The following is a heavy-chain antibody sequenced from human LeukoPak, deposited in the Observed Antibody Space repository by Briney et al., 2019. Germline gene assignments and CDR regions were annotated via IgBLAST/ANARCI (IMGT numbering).Heavy chain of an antibody. V-gene: IGHV3-74*01. CDR3: AKKAQYNGNYPLDY. CDR2: IHTDGRTT. J-gene: IGHJ4*02. Sequence: GGSLRLSCAASGFTFSNYWMRWVRQVPGEGLVWVSYIHTDGRTTGYADSVKGRFTISRDNSKNTLYLQMNSLRAEDTALYFCAKKAQYNGNYPLDYWGQGTLVTVSS. D-gene: IGHD1-26*01. CDR1: GFTFSNYW.